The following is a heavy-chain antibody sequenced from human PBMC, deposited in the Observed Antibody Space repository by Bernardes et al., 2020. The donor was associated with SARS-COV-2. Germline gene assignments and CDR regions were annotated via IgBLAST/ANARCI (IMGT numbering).Heavy chain of an antibody. CDR3: ARIKVYYDSNGQPAYYFDY. V-gene: IGHV4-61*02. J-gene: IGHJ4*02. CDR2: IYTSGST. Sequence: SETLSLTCTVSGGSVSIGSDYWNWVRQPAGKGLEWIGRIYTSGSTKYNPSLNSGVTISIDTSMNQFSLKLSSVTAADTAVYYCARIKVYYDSNGQPAYYFDYWGQGTLVTVSS. D-gene: IGHD3-22*01. CDR1: GGSVSIGSDY.